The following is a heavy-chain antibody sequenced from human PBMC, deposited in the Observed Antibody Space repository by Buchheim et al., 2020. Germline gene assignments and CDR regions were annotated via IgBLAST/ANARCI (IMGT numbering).Heavy chain of an antibody. CDR1: GFTFSSYA. V-gene: IGHV3-30-3*01. D-gene: IGHD2-15*01. Sequence: QVQLVESGGGVVQPGRSLRLSCAASGFTFSSYAMHWVRQAPGKGLEWVAVISYDGSNKYYADSVKGRFTISRDNSKNTLYLQMNSLRAEDTAVYYCARVGSSDYWGQGTL. CDR3: ARVGSSDY. CDR2: ISYDGSNK. J-gene: IGHJ4*02.